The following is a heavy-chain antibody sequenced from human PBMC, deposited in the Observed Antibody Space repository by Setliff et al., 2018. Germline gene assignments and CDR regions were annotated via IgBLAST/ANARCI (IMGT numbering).Heavy chain of an antibody. CDR2: INHSGTT. D-gene: IGHD2-15*01. V-gene: IGHV4-34*01. Sequence: SETLSLTCCSSCGTFSDYYGTWIRQPPEKGLEWIGEINHSGTTNYNPSLKSRVTMSVDTSKNQFSLKLSSLTAADTAVYYCARGRGSGGNPLWYWGQGTLVTVSS. CDR3: ARGRGSGGNPLWY. J-gene: IGHJ4*02. CDR1: CGTFSDYY.